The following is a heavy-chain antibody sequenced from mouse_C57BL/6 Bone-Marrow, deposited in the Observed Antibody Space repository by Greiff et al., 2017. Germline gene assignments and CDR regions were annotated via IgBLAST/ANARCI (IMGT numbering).Heavy chain of an antibody. Sequence: EVKVVESGGGLVKPGGSLKLSCAASGFTFSSYAMSWVRQTPEKRLEWVATISDGGSYTYYPDNVKGRFTISRYNAKNNLYLQMSHLKSEDTAMYYCAREAYDYDDYAMDYWGQGTSVTVSS. D-gene: IGHD2-4*01. V-gene: IGHV5-4*01. CDR3: AREAYDYDDYAMDY. CDR1: GFTFSSYA. CDR2: ISDGGSYT. J-gene: IGHJ4*01.